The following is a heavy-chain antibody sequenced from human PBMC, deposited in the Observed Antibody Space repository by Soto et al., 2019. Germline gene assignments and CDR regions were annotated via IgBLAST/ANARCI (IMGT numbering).Heavy chain of an antibody. D-gene: IGHD2-15*01. Sequence: GASVKVSCKASGGTFSSYSISWVHQAPGQGLEWMGGIIPIFGTANYAQKFQGRVTITADKSTSTAYMELSSLRSEDTAVYYCARDRVVVVAANLGEFDPWGQGTLGTV. V-gene: IGHV1-69*06. J-gene: IGHJ5*02. CDR3: ARDRVVVVAANLGEFDP. CDR2: IIPIFGTA. CDR1: GGTFSSYS.